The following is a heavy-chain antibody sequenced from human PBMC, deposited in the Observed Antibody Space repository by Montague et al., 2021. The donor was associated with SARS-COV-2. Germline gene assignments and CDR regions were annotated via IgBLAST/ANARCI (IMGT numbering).Heavy chain of an antibody. CDR2: IYYSGST. CDR1: GGSISSGGYY. CDR3: ARLTAGYCSGGSCYWGTGFDY. D-gene: IGHD2-15*01. V-gene: IGHV4-31*03. Sequence: TLSLTCTVSGGSISSGGYYWSWIRQHPGKGLEWIGYIYYSGSTYYNPSLKSRVTISVDTSKNQFSLKLSSVTAADTGVYYCARLTAGYCSGGSCYWGTGFDYWGQGTLVTVSS. J-gene: IGHJ4*02.